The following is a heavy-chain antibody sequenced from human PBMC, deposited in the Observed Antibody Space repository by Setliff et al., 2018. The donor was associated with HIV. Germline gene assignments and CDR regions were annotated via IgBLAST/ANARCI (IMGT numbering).Heavy chain of an antibody. CDR1: GGSITSSY. D-gene: IGHD3-16*01. V-gene: IGHV4-4*07. J-gene: IGHJ5*01. Sequence: SETLSLTCTVSGGSITSSYWSWIRQPAGKGLEWIGRMHTSGNTNYNPSLKSRVTMSVDTSKNQFSLSLNSVTAADTAVYFCARGGAVSADFDSWGQGTLVTVSS. CDR3: ARGGAVSADFDS. CDR2: MHTSGNT.